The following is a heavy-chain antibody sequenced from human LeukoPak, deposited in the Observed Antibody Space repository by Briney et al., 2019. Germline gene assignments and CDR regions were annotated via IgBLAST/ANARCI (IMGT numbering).Heavy chain of an antibody. CDR1: GGTFSSYA. J-gene: IGHJ4*02. D-gene: IGHD3-22*01. CDR2: IIPIFGTA. Sequence: SVKVSCKASGGTFSSYAISWVRQAPGQGLEWMGGIIPIFGTANYAQKFQGRVTITTDESTSTAYMELSSLRSEDTAVYYCARGPSIDSSGYYHFDYWGQGTLVTVSS. CDR3: ARGPSIDSSGYYHFDY. V-gene: IGHV1-69*05.